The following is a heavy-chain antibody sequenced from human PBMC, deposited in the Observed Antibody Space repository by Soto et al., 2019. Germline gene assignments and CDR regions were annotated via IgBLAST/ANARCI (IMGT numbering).Heavy chain of an antibody. D-gene: IGHD3-3*02. CDR1: GGSISSSSYY. CDR2: IYYSGST. CDR3: ARHIKFGITIYGMDV. Sequence: SETLSLTCTVSGGSISSSSYYWGWIRRPPGKGLEWIGSIYYSGSTYYNPSLKSRVTISVDTSKNQFSLKLSSVTAADTAVYYCARHIKFGITIYGMDVWGQGTTVTVSS. J-gene: IGHJ6*02. V-gene: IGHV4-39*01.